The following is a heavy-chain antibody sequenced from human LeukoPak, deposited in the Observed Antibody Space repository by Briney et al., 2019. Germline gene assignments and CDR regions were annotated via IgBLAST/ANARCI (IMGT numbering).Heavy chain of an antibody. Sequence: GGSLRLSCAASGFTFSSYAMSWVRQAPGKGLEWVSCISSSSAYINYADSVQGRFTISRDNAKNSLYLQMNSLRAEDTAVYYCARDIDYGDYDSYYFDSWGLGTLVTVSS. CDR1: GFTFSSYA. CDR2: ISSSSAYI. CDR3: ARDIDYGDYDSYYFDS. D-gene: IGHD4-17*01. J-gene: IGHJ4*02. V-gene: IGHV3-21*01.